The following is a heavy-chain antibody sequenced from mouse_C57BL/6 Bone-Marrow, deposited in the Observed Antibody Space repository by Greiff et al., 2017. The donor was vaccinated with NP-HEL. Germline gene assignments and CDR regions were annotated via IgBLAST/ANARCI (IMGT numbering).Heavy chain of an antibody. V-gene: IGHV5-16*01. CDR2: INYDGSST. CDR3: ARANPRGRRRVPYAMDY. J-gene: IGHJ4*01. D-gene: IGHD2-12*01. Sequence: EVKLMESEGGLVQPGSSMKLSCTASGFTFSDYYMAWVRQVPEKGLEWVANINYDGSSTYYLDSLKSRFIISRDNAKNILYLQMSSLKSEDTATYYCARANPRGRRRVPYAMDYWGQGTSVTVSS. CDR1: GFTFSDYY.